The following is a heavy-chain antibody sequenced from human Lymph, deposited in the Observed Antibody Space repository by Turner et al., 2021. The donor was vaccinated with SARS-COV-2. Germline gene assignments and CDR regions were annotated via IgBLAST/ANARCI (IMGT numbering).Heavy chain of an antibody. D-gene: IGHD3-10*01. Sequence: QVQLVASGGGVVQPGRSLRLSCAAAVFTFSSYAMYWVRQAPGKGLEWVALISYDETNKYYADSVKGRFTISRDNSKNTLYLQMNSLRAEDTAVYYCARGDYYGSGSYPGKTFDYWGQGTLVTVSS. V-gene: IGHV3-30-3*01. CDR2: ISYDETNK. J-gene: IGHJ4*02. CDR3: ARGDYYGSGSYPGKTFDY. CDR1: VFTFSSYA.